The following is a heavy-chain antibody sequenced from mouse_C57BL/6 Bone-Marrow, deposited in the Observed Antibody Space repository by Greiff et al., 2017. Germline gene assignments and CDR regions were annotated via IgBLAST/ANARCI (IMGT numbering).Heavy chain of an antibody. Sequence: EVQLQQPGAELVRPGASVKLSCTASGFNIKDDYMHWVKQRPEQGLEWIGWIDPENGDTEYASKFQGKATITADTSSNTAYLQLSSLTSEDTAVYYCTASDGEDWGQGTTLTVSS. CDR1: GFNIKDDY. J-gene: IGHJ2*01. CDR2: IDPENGDT. CDR3: TASDGED. V-gene: IGHV14-4*01.